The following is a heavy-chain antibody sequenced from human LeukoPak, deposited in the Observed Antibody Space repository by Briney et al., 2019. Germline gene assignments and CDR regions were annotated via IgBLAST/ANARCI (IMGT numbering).Heavy chain of an antibody. D-gene: IGHD3-10*01. J-gene: IGHJ4*02. CDR3: ARGRAYYGSGNAFDY. CDR2: IYHSGST. CDR1: GGSISSSNW. V-gene: IGHV4-4*02. Sequence: SGTLSLTCAVSGGSISSSNWWSWVRQPPGKGLEWIGEIYHSGSTNYNPSLKSRVTISVDKSKNQFSLKLSSVTAADTAVYYCARGRAYYGSGNAFDYWGQGTLVTVSS.